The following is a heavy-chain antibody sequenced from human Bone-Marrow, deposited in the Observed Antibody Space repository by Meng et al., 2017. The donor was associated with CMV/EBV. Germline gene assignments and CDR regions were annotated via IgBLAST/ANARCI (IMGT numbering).Heavy chain of an antibody. J-gene: IGHJ3*02. V-gene: IGHV1-69*04. Sequence: SVKVSCKASGGTFSSYTISWVRQAPGQGLEWMGRIIPILGIANYAQKFQGRVTITADKSTSTAYMELSSLRSEDTAVHYCARDRGEWLNAFDIWGQGTMVTVSS. D-gene: IGHD3-3*01. CDR3: ARDRGEWLNAFDI. CDR2: IIPILGIA. CDR1: GGTFSSYT.